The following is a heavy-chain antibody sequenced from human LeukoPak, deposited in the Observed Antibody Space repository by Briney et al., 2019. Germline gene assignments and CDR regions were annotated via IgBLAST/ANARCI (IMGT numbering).Heavy chain of an antibody. D-gene: IGHD2-2*01. CDR1: GGSISSYY. CDR3: ARDSIQPLDDAFDI. Sequence: SETLSLTCTVSGGSISSYYWSWIRQPPGKGLEWIGYIYYSGSTNYNPSLKSRVTISVDTSKNQFSLKLSSVTAADTAVYYCARDSIQPLDDAFDIWGQGTMVTVSS. V-gene: IGHV4-59*01. CDR2: IYYSGST. J-gene: IGHJ3*02.